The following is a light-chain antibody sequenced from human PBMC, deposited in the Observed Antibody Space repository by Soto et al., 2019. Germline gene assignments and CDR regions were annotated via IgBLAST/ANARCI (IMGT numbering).Light chain of an antibody. J-gene: IGKJ3*01. CDR2: AAS. V-gene: IGKV1-12*01. Sequence: DIQMTQSPSSVSASVGDRVTITCRASQGIDSWLAWYQQKPGKAPKLLIYAASNLQSGVPSRFSGSGSGIDFTLTISNLQHEDFATYYCQQTNRFPRTFGPGTKVDIK. CDR3: QQTNRFPRT. CDR1: QGIDSW.